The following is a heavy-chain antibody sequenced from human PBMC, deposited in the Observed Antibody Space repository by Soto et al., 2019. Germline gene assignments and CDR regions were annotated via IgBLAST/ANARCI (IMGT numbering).Heavy chain of an antibody. Sequence: SETLSLTCTISGGSVSNSNYYWGWIRQSPGKGLEWIGSVYYRGRSYSKSSVKSRVTISVDTSKNQFSLNLNSVTASDTAVYYCVSQRTSVLTQAYFDYWGPGALVTVSS. J-gene: IGHJ4*02. CDR2: VYYRGRS. D-gene: IGHD2-8*01. CDR1: GGSVSNSNYY. CDR3: VSQRTSVLTQAYFDY. V-gene: IGHV4-39*01.